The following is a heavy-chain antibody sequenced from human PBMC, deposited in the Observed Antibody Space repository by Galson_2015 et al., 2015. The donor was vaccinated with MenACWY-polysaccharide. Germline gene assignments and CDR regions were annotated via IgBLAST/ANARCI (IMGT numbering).Heavy chain of an antibody. CDR3: AHRWLTRAFDI. CDR2: IYWDDDK. V-gene: IGHV2-5*05. CDR1: GFSLSTSGVG. D-gene: IGHD3-22*01. J-gene: IGHJ3*02. Sequence: PALVKPTQTLTLTCTFSGFSLSTSGVGVGWIRQPPGKALEWLALIYWDDDKRYGPSLKSRLTITKDTSKNQVVLTMTNMDPVDTATYYCAHRWLTRAFDIWGQGTMVTVSS.